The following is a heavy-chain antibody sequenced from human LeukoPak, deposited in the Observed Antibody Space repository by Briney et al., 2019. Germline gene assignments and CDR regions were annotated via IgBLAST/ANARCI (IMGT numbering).Heavy chain of an antibody. J-gene: IGHJ3*02. CDR3: ARDYYDSRGEAFDI. CDR1: GGSIGSHY. V-gene: IGHV4-59*11. D-gene: IGHD3-22*01. Sequence: SETLSLTCTVSGGSIGSHYWSWIRQPPGEGLEWIGYIYYSGTTSYNPSLKSRVTISVDTSKNQFSPKLSSVTAADTAVYYCARDYYDSRGEAFDIWGLGTMVTVSS. CDR2: IYYSGTT.